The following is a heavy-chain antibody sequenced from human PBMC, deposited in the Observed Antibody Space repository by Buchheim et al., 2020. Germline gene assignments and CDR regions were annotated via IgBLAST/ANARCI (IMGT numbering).Heavy chain of an antibody. V-gene: IGHV4-30-2*01. D-gene: IGHD4-17*01. CDR2: IHHRGGT. CDR1: GGSVSSDGYS. CDR3: ARGGTVPYYYYGMDV. J-gene: IGHJ6*02. Sequence: QLQLRESGSGLMKPSQTLSLTCTVSGGSVSSDGYSWSWIRQPPGKGLEWIGYIHHRGGTDYNPSLKSRVTISVDRSKNQFSLKLTSVTAADTAVYYCARGGTVPYYYYGMDVWGQGTT.